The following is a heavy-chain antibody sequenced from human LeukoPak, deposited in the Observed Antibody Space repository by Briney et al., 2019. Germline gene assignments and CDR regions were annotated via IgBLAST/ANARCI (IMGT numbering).Heavy chain of an antibody. J-gene: IGHJ4*02. D-gene: IGHD6-13*01. Sequence: GGSLRLSCAASGFTFSSYSINWVRQAPGKGLEWVSYISGGSDTEYYADSVKGRFTISRDNAKNSLYLQMNSLRADDTAVYYCAGDSSRLFDYWGEGSLVTVSS. V-gene: IGHV3-48*04. CDR3: AGDSSRLFDY. CDR2: ISGGSDTE. CDR1: GFTFSSYS.